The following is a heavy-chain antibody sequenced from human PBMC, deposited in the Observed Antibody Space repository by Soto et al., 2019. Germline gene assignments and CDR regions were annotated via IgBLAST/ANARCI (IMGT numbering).Heavy chain of an antibody. CDR3: ARGADYCSSTSCYLYSHYYGMDV. V-gene: IGHV4-34*01. D-gene: IGHD2-2*01. J-gene: IGHJ6*02. Sequence: SETLSLTCAVYGGSFSGYYWSWIRQPPGKGLEWIGEINHSGSTNYNPSLKSRVTISVDTSKNQFSLKLSSVTAADTAVYYCARGADYCSSTSCYLYSHYYGMDVWGQGTTVTVSS. CDR1: GGSFSGYY. CDR2: INHSGST.